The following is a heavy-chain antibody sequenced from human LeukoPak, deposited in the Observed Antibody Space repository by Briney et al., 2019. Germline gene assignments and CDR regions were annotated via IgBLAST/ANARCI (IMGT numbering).Heavy chain of an antibody. CDR2: INHSGST. V-gene: IGHV4-34*01. CDR3: ARTRGSYGDSENYYYYYMDV. CDR1: GGSFSGYY. Sequence: SETLSLTCAVYGGSFSGYYWSWTRQPPGKGLEWIGEINHSGSTNYNPSLKSRVTISVDTSKNQFSLKLSSVTAADTAVYYCARTRGSYGDSENYYYYYMDVWGKGTTVTVSS. J-gene: IGHJ6*03. D-gene: IGHD4-17*01.